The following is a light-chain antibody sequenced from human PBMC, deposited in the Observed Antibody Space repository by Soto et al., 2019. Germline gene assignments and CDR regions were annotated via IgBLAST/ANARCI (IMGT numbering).Light chain of an antibody. Sequence: IVLTQSQGTLSLSPGDRATLSWRASQSVSSYLAWYQQKPGQAPRLLIYDASTRATGIPDRFSGSGSGTDFTLTISRLEPEEFAVYYCQQYGSSPWTFGQGTKVEIK. CDR1: QSVSSY. V-gene: IGKV3-20*01. CDR3: QQYGSSPWT. J-gene: IGKJ1*01. CDR2: DAS.